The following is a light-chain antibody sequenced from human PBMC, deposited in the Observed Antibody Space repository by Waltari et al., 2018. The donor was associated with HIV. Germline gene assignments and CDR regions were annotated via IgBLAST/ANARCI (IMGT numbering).Light chain of an antibody. CDR1: SSDVGGYHY. CDR3: SSYTSSSTLVV. J-gene: IGLJ2*01. CDR2: EVS. V-gene: IGLV2-14*01. Sequence: QSALTQPASVSGSPGPSSPISCTGTSSDVGGYHYVSWYQQHPGKAPKLRIYEVSNRPSGVSNRFSGSKSGNTASLTISGLQAEDEADYYCSSYTSSSTLVVFGGGTKLTVL.